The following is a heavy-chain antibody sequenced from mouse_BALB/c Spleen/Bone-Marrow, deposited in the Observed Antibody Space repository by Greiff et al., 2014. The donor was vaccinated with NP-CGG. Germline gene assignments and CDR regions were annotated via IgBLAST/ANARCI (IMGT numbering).Heavy chain of an antibody. CDR2: IYPGEGDT. Sequence: VQLQQSGAELARPGASVKLSCKTSGYTFTTYWMQWVKQRPGQGLEWIGAIYPGEGDTRYTPKFKGKATLTADKSSSTAYMQLSNLTSEDSAVYYCSREPSNWGYYWSQGTTLTVSS. CDR1: GYTFTTYW. J-gene: IGHJ2*01. V-gene: IGHV1-87*01. CDR3: SREPSNWGYY.